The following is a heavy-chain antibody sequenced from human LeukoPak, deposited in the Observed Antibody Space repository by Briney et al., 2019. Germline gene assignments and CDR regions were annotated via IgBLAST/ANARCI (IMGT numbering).Heavy chain of an antibody. D-gene: IGHD3-22*01. Sequence: GGSLRLSCAASGFTFSSYWMYWVRQVPRPGQALVSRINGDGSRTSYADSVKGRFTISRDNAKNTLYLQMSSLRAEDTAVYYCARADHYDSPYRTYYFDYWGQGTLVTVSS. CDR2: INGDGSRT. CDR3: ARADHYDSPYRTYYFDY. J-gene: IGHJ4*02. V-gene: IGHV3-74*01. CDR1: GFTFSSYW.